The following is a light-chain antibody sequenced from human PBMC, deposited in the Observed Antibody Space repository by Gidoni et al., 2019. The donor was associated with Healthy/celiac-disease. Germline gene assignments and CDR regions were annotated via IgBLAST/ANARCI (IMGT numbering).Light chain of an antibody. CDR3: SSYTSSSTLV. V-gene: IGLV2-14*01. J-gene: IGLJ2*01. CDR1: SSDVGGYND. CDR2: EVS. Sequence: QSALIQPASVSGSPGQSITISCTGTSSDVGGYNDVSWYQQHPGKAPKLMIYEVSNRPSGVSNRFSGSKSGNTASLTISGLQAEDEADYYCSSYTSSSTLVFGGGTKLTVL.